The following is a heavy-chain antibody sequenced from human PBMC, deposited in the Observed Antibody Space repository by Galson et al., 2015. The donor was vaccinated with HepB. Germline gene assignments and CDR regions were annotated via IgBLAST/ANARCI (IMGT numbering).Heavy chain of an antibody. CDR1: GFIVTRKY. CDR2: IYWGDRT. V-gene: IGHV3-66*01. D-gene: IGHD2-15*01. CDR3: ARDKDDAMDV. J-gene: IGHJ6*02. Sequence: SLRLSCAASGFIVTRKYMSWVRQAPGKGLEWVSSIYWGDRTDYGDSVKGRFTISRDNSKNTLFLQMSSLRVEDTAVYYCARDKDDAMDVWGQGTTVTVSS.